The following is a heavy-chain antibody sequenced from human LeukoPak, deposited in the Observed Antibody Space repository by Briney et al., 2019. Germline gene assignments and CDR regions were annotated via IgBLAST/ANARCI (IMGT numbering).Heavy chain of an antibody. CDR2: ISYDGTNK. CDR3: AKGRYSGTWCSDH. V-gene: IGHV3-30*18. Sequence: GGSLRLSCVASGFTFSNYGMHWVRQAPGKGLEWVAVISYDGTNKYYADSVKGRFTISRDYPKNTLFLQMSSLRAEDTAVYYCAKGRYSGTWCSDHWGQGTLVTVSS. J-gene: IGHJ4*02. D-gene: IGHD6-13*01. CDR1: GFTFSNYG.